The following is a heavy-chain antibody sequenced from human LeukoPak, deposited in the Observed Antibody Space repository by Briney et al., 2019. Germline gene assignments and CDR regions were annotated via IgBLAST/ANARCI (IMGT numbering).Heavy chain of an antibody. Sequence: SETLSLTCTVSGGSISSYYWSWIRQPPGKGLEWIGYIYYSGSTYYNPSLKSRVTISVDTSKNQFSLKLSSVTAADTAVYYCARENGSSGYYPYFDYWGQGTLVTVSS. CDR2: IYYSGST. CDR1: GGSISSYY. J-gene: IGHJ4*02. D-gene: IGHD3-22*01. CDR3: ARENGSSGYYPYFDY. V-gene: IGHV4-59*12.